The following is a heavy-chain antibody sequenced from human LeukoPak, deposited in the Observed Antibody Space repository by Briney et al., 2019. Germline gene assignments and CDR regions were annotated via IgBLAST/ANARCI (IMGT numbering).Heavy chain of an antibody. V-gene: IGHV1-69*04. CDR2: IIPILGIA. CDR1: GGTFSSYA. Sequence: ASVKVSCKASGGTFSSYAISWVRQAPGQGLQWMGRIIPILGIANYAQKFQGRVTITADKSTSTAYTGLSSLRSEDTAVYYCATSDSGLWDYWGQGTLVTVSS. CDR3: ATSDSGLWDY. D-gene: IGHD3-16*01. J-gene: IGHJ4*02.